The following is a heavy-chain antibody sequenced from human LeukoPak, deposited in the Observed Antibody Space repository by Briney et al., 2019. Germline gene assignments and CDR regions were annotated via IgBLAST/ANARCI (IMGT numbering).Heavy chain of an antibody. D-gene: IGHD2/OR15-2a*01. J-gene: IGHJ4*02. CDR1: GYTFTSYG. CDR2: ISAYNGNT. CDR3: ARENVGHQGLSY. Sequence: ASVKVSCKSSGYTFTSYGIRWVRQAPGQGLEWMGWISAYNGNTNYAQKLQGRVTMTTDTSTSTAYMELRSLRSDDTAVYYCARENVGHQGLSYWGQGTLVTVSS. V-gene: IGHV1-18*01.